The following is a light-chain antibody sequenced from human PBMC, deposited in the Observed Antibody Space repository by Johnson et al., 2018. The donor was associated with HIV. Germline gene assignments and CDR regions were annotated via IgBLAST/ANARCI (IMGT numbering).Light chain of an antibody. CDR2: DND. CDR1: SSNIGNNY. J-gene: IGLJ1*01. V-gene: IGLV1-51*01. Sequence: QSVLTQPPSVSAAPGQKVTISCSGSSSNIGNNYVSWYQQVPGTAPKLLIYDNDKRPSGIPDRFSASKSGTSATLGITGLQTGDEADYYCGTWDSSLSANVFGTGTKVTVL. CDR3: GTWDSSLSANV.